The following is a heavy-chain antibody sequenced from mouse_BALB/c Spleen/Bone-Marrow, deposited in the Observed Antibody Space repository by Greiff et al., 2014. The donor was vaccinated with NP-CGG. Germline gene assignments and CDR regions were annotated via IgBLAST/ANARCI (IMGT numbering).Heavy chain of an antibody. CDR3: ARGYWYFDV. CDR2: SRNKANDYTT. CDR1: GFTFSDFY. Sequence: VHVKQSGGGLVQPGGSLRLSCATSGFTFSDFYMEWVRQPPGKRLEWIAASRNKANDYTTEYSASVKGRFIVSRDTSQSILYLQMNALRAEDTAIYYCARGYWYFDVWGAGTTVTVSS. J-gene: IGHJ1*01. V-gene: IGHV7-1*02.